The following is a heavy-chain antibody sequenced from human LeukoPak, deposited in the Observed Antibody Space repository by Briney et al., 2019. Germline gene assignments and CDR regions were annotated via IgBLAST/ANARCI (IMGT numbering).Heavy chain of an antibody. D-gene: IGHD2-2*01. Sequence: ASVKVSCKASGYSFTNYGVTWVRQAPGQDLEWMGWINPYSVGTHYAQNLQDRLTMTTDTSTSMDFMELRSLRPDDTAVYFCARWGLVAPGTYYYYMDVWGRGTTVTVSS. CDR1: GYSFTNYG. CDR3: ARWGLVAPGTYYYYMDV. J-gene: IGHJ6*03. CDR2: INPYSVGT. V-gene: IGHV1-18*01.